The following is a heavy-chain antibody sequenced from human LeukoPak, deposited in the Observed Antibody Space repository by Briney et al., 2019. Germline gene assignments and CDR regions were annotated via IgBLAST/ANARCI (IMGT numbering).Heavy chain of an antibody. Sequence: ASVKVSCKAFGYTFTSYYMHWVRQAPGQGLEWMGWINPNSGGTNYAQKFQGRVTMTRDTSISTAYMELSRLRSDDTAVYYCARPSGYGDDAFDIWGQGTMVTVSS. J-gene: IGHJ3*02. CDR2: INPNSGGT. V-gene: IGHV1-2*02. CDR1: GYTFTSYY. D-gene: IGHD5-12*01. CDR3: ARPSGYGDDAFDI.